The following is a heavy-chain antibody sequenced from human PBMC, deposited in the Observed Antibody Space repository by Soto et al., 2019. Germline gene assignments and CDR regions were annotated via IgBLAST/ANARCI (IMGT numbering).Heavy chain of an antibody. D-gene: IGHD4-17*01. CDR1: GGSFSGYY. CDR3: ARPRYRDHADSAAFHI. CDR2: INHSGST. J-gene: IGHJ3*02. V-gene: IGHV4-34*01. Sequence: SETLSLTCAVSGGSFSGYYWSWIRQPPGKGLEWIGEINHSGSTNYNPSLKSRVTISIDTSKNPFFLKLSSVTAADTAVYYCARPRYRDHADSAAFHIWGQGTVVTVSS.